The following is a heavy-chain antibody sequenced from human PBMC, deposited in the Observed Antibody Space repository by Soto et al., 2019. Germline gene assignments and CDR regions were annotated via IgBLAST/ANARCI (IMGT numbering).Heavy chain of an antibody. V-gene: IGHV1-8*01. Sequence: ASVKVSCKASGCTFTSYGINWVRQATGQGLEWMGWMNPSGGSTSYAQKFQGRVTMTRDTSTSTVYMELSSLRSEDTAVYYCARLATVTHYDYWGQGTLVTVSS. J-gene: IGHJ4*02. D-gene: IGHD4-17*01. CDR2: MNPSGGST. CDR3: ARLATVTHYDY. CDR1: GCTFTSYG.